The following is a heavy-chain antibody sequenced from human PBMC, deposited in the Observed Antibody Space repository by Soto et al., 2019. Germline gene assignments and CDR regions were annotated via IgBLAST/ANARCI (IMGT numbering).Heavy chain of an antibody. CDR3: TRVFKRALDY. D-gene: IGHD3-10*02. Sequence: GGSLRLSCAASGFTFSSYSMNWVRQAPGKGLEWVSSISSSSSYIYYAESVKGRFTISRDNAKNSLYLQMNSLRAEDTAVYYCTRVFKRALDYWGQGTLVTVSS. J-gene: IGHJ4*02. CDR1: GFTFSSYS. V-gene: IGHV3-21*01. CDR2: ISSSSSYI.